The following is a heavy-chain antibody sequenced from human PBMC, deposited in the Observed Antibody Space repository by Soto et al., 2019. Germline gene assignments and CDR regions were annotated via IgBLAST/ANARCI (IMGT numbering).Heavy chain of an antibody. CDR2: ISSGGTYI. CDR3: TRDQGGSYDSWFDP. CDR1: FTFSMYS. D-gene: IGHD1-26*01. J-gene: IGHJ5*02. Sequence: EVQLVESGGGLVQPGGSLRLSCSFTFSMYSMNWVRQAPGKGREWVASISSGGTYIKYADSVKGRVTISTDTAKNSVSLQMNSLRGDDTAVYYCTRDQGGSYDSWFDPWGQGTLVTVSS. V-gene: IGHV3-21*01.